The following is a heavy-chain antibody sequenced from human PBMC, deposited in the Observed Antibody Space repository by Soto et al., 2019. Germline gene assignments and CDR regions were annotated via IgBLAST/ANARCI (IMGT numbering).Heavy chain of an antibody. CDR3: ARAGYSSSWYYYYMDV. J-gene: IGHJ6*03. D-gene: IGHD6-13*01. CDR1: GYTFTSYA. V-gene: IGHV1-3*01. Sequence: VASVKVSCKASGYTFTSYAMHWVRQAPGQRLEWMGWINAGNGNTKYSQKFQGRVTITRDTSASTAYMELSSLRSEDTAVYYCARAGYSSSWYYYYMDVWGKGTTVTVSS. CDR2: INAGNGNT.